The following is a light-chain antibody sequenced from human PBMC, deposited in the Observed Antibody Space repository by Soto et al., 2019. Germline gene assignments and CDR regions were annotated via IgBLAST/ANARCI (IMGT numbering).Light chain of an antibody. CDR1: QSVSSNY. V-gene: IGKV3-20*01. Sequence: VLTQSPGTLSLSPGERATLSCRAGQSVSSNYLAWYQQKPGQAPRLLIYGASSRATGIPDKFSGSGSGTDLTITIDGLEPEDFEVYYCQQYGYSPITFGQGTRLDIK. CDR2: GAS. CDR3: QQYGYSPIT. J-gene: IGKJ5*01.